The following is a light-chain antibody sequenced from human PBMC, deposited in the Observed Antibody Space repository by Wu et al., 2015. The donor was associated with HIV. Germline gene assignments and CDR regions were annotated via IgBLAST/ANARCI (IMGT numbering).Light chain of an antibody. Sequence: AIQMTQSPSSLSASVGDRVTITCRASQAIGNDLVWYQQQPGKVPKMLIYGASNLHSGVPSRFSGSGSGTFFTFTISSLQPDDFATYYCLQDHYFSVVILGPGTKVEMK. CDR2: GAS. V-gene: IGKV1-6*02. CDR3: LQDHYFSVVI. CDR1: QAIGND. J-gene: IGKJ2*01.